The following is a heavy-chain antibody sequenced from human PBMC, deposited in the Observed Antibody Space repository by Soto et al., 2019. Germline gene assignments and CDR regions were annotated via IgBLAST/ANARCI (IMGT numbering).Heavy chain of an antibody. D-gene: IGHD2-15*01. CDR2: ISSSSSYI. V-gene: IGHV3-21*01. CDR3: AREHCSGGSFPIKYYYYGMDV. J-gene: IGHJ6*02. CDR1: GFTFSSYS. Sequence: VGSLRLSCAASGFTFSSYSMNWVRQARGKGLEWVSSISSSSSYIYYADSVKGRFTISRDNAKNSLYLQMNSLRAEDTAVYYCAREHCSGGSFPIKYYYYGMDVWGQGTTVTVS.